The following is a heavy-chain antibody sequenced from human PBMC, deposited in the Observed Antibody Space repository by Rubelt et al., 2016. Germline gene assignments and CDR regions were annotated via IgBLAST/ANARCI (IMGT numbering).Heavy chain of an antibody. CDR1: GYSFITYA. CDR3: GRSPRYDFEDNWFDP. CDR2: IRAYNDDT. J-gene: IGHJ5*02. Sequence: QVQLVQSGAEMRKPGASVKVSCQTSGYSFITYAVNWVRQAPGQGLEWMGWIRAYNDDTKYAHKLQGRVTLTTDTSTNTAYMELTNLKSDDTAVYYCGRSPRYDFEDNWFDPWGQGTLVTVSS. D-gene: IGHD3-3*01. V-gene: IGHV1-18*01.